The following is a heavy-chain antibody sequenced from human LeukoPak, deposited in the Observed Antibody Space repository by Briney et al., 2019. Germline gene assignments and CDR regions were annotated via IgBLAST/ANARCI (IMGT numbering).Heavy chain of an antibody. Sequence: SVKVSCKASGGTFSKNAINWVRQAPGQGLEWMGRFIPMVGIATYAQKFQGRVTITEDRPTTTAYTELSSLRSDDTAVYYCARVQAVGVPVAIDAYYSYGMDVWGQGTAVTVSS. CDR1: GGTFSKNA. D-gene: IGHD2/OR15-2a*01. CDR3: ARVQAVGVPVAIDAYYSYGMDV. CDR2: FIPMVGIA. V-gene: IGHV1-69*04. J-gene: IGHJ6*02.